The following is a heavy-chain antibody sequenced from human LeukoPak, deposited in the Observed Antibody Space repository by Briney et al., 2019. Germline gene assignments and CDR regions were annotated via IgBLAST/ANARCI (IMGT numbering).Heavy chain of an antibody. V-gene: IGHV1-69*04. CDR1: GYTFINYG. Sequence: SVKVSCKASGYTFINYGISWVRQAPGQGLEWMGRIIPILGIANYAQKFQGRVTITAGKSTSTAYMELSSLRSEDTAVYYCARGALSRSLDYWGQGTLVTVSS. CDR3: ARGALSRSLDY. J-gene: IGHJ4*02. CDR2: IIPILGIA.